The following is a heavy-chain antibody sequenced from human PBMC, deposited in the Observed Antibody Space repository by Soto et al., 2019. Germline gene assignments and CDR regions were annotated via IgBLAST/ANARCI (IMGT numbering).Heavy chain of an antibody. V-gene: IGHV2-5*02. Sequence: SGPTLVKPTQTLTLTCTFSGFSLSTSGVGVGWIRQPPGKALEWLALIYWDDDKRYSPSLKSRLTITKDTSKNQVVLTMTNMDPVDTATYYCAHCPRVLRYFDWFMGIDYWGQGTLVTVSS. D-gene: IGHD3-9*01. CDR3: AHCPRVLRYFDWFMGIDY. CDR1: GFSLSTSGVG. J-gene: IGHJ4*02. CDR2: IYWDDDK.